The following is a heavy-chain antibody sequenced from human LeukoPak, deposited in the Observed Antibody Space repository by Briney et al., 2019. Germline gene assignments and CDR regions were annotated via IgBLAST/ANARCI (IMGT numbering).Heavy chain of an antibody. CDR1: GFTFSTYD. V-gene: IGHV3-13*01. J-gene: IGHJ6*02. D-gene: IGHD6-13*01. Sequence: GGSLRLSCAVSGFTFSTYDMHWVRQVKGKGLEWVSAIGTVGDTYYPDSVKGRFTISREDAKNSLYLQMNSLRAEDTAVYYCARDKYLTSGSSWYNYYYGMDVWGQGTTVTVSS. CDR2: IGTVGDT. CDR3: ARDKYLTSGSSWYNYYYGMDV.